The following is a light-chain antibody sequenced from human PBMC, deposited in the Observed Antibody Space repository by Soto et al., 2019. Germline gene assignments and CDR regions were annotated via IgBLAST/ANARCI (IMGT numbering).Light chain of an antibody. CDR1: SSDVGSYNL. CDR2: DVN. Sequence: QSALTQPASVSGSPGQSITISCTGTSSDVGSYNLVSWYQQHPGKAPKLMIYDVNKRPSGVSNRFSGSKSGNTASLTISGLQAEDEADYCCCSYAGSTILVLGGGTKLTVL. CDR3: CSYAGSTILV. V-gene: IGLV2-23*02. J-gene: IGLJ2*01.